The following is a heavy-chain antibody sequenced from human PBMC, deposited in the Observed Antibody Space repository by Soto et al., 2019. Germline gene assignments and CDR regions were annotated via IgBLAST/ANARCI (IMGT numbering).Heavy chain of an antibody. CDR2: ISSSSSYI. CDR1: GFTFSSYS. D-gene: IGHD3-10*01. CDR3: ARDRGGDLKAFDI. V-gene: IGHV3-21*01. Sequence: EVQLVESGGGLVKPGGSLRLSCAASGFTFSSYSMNWDLQAPGKGLEWVASISSSSSYIYYADSVKGRFTISRDHARNSLHLQMNSLRAEDTAVYYCARDRGGDLKAFDIWGQGTMVTVSS. J-gene: IGHJ3*02.